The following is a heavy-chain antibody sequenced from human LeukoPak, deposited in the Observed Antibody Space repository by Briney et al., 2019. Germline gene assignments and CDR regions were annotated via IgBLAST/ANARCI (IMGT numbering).Heavy chain of an antibody. V-gene: IGHV4-31*03. J-gene: IGHJ4*02. CDR3: ARTGGTAAHDY. CDR2: IHKSGNT. Sequence: SETLSLTCTVSGGSISSGGYYWTWIRQHPGKGLEWIGYIHKSGNTYYNPSLKSRVTISVDTSKNQFSLKLNSVTAADTAVYYCARTGGTAAHDYWGQGTLVTVSS. D-gene: IGHD6-13*01. CDR1: GGSISSGGYY.